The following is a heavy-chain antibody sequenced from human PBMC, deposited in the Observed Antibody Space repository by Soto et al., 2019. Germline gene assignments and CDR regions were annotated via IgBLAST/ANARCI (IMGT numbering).Heavy chain of an antibody. CDR3: ARRLEMATTETPDY. Sequence: GASVKVSCKASGYTFTGYYMHWVRQAPGQGLEWMGWINPNSGGTNYAQKFQGRVTMTRDTSISTAYMELSRLRSDDTAVYYCARRLEMATTETPDYWGQGTLVTVSS. J-gene: IGHJ4*02. V-gene: IGHV1-2*02. CDR2: INPNSGGT. D-gene: IGHD5-12*01. CDR1: GYTFTGYY.